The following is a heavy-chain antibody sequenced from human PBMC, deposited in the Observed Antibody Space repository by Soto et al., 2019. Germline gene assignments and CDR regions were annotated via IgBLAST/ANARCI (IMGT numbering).Heavy chain of an antibody. Sequence: PSETLSLTCAVYGGSFSGYYWSWIRQPPGKGLEWIGEINHSGSTNYNPSLKSRVTISVDTSKNQFSLKLSSVTAADTAVYYCASGRGRHPSGYWGQGPLVTVYS. D-gene: IGHD6-6*01. J-gene: IGHJ4*02. V-gene: IGHV4-34*01. CDR2: INHSGST. CDR1: GGSFSGYY. CDR3: ASGRGRHPSGY.